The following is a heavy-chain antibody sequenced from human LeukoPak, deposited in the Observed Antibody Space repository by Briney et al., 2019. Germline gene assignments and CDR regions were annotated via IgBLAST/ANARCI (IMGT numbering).Heavy chain of an antibody. Sequence: PGGSLRLSCAASGFTFDDHAMHWVRQAPGKGLEWVSLISGNGGSTYYADSVKGRFTISRDNRKNSMYLQMNSLRTEDTALYYCVKRVRSWYANWFDPWGQGTLVTVSS. CDR3: VKRVRSWYANWFDP. CDR1: GFTFDDHA. J-gene: IGHJ5*02. D-gene: IGHD6-13*01. CDR2: ISGNGGST. V-gene: IGHV3-43*02.